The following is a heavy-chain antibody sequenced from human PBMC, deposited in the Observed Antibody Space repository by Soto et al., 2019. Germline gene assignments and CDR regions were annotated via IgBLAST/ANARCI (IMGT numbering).Heavy chain of an antibody. CDR1: GGTFSSYA. Sequence: SVKVSCKASGGTFSSYAISWVRQAPGQGLEWMGGIIPIFGTANYAQKFQGRVTNTADESTSTAYMELSSLRSEDTAVYYCARDRGYDILTGSLAKISAFDIWGQGTMVTVSS. D-gene: IGHD3-9*01. J-gene: IGHJ3*02. V-gene: IGHV1-69*13. CDR3: ARDRGYDILTGSLAKISAFDI. CDR2: IIPIFGTA.